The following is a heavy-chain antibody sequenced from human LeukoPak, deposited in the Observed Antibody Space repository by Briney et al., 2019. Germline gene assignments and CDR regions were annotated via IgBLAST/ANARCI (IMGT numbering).Heavy chain of an antibody. CDR2: ISSNSKYT. D-gene: IGHD2-8*01. Sequence: GGSLRLSCAGSGFTFRIYAMSWIRQAPGKELEWISYISSNSKYTKYADSVKGRFTISRDNAKKSLYLQMNSLRAEDTAVYYCARDNGNKYYFDYWGQGTLVTVSS. CDR1: GFTFRIYA. V-gene: IGHV3-11*05. J-gene: IGHJ4*02. CDR3: ARDNGNKYYFDY.